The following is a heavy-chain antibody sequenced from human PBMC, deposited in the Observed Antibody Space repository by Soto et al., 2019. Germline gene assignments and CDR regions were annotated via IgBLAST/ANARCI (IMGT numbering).Heavy chain of an antibody. CDR2: IIPIFGTA. V-gene: IGHV1-69*13. Sequence: SVKVSCKASGGTFSSYAISWVRQAPGQGLEWMGGIIPIFGTANYAQKFQGRVTITADESTSTAYMELRSLRSDDTAVYYCAREYYYDSSGYWRYFDYWGQGTLVTVSS. CDR3: AREYYYDSSGYWRYFDY. D-gene: IGHD3-22*01. J-gene: IGHJ4*02. CDR1: GGTFSSYA.